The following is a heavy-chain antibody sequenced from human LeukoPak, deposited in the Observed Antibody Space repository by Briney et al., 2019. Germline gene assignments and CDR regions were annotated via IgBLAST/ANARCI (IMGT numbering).Heavy chain of an antibody. V-gene: IGHV3-9*03. CDR3: VKSPSGGRELVWHPYYFHY. CDR1: GFTFDVYA. CDR2: ISWNSGSI. J-gene: IGHJ4*02. D-gene: IGHD1-26*01. Sequence: GGSLRLSCAASGFTFDVYAMHWVRQAPGKGLEWVSGISWNSGSIGYADSVKGRFTISRDNAKNSLYLQMNSLRAEDMAVYYCVKSPSGGRELVWHPYYFHYRGQGTLVTVSS.